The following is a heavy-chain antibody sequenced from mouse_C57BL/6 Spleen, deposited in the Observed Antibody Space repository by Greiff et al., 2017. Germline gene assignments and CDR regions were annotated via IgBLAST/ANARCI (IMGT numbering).Heavy chain of an antibody. CDR3: ERGELGFAY. J-gene: IGHJ3*01. Sequence: EVKLMESEGGLVQPGSSMKLSCTASGFTFSDYYMAWVRQVPEKGLEWVANINYDGSSTYYLDSLKSRFIISRDNAKNILYLKMSSLKSEDTATYYGERGELGFAYWGQGTLVTVSA. CDR1: GFTFSDYY. V-gene: IGHV5-16*01. CDR2: INYDGSST. D-gene: IGHD4-1*01.